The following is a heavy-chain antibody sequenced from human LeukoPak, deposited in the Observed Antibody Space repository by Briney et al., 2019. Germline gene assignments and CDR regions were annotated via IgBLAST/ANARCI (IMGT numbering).Heavy chain of an antibody. CDR2: ISSSGSTI. Sequence: GGSLRLSCAASGFTFSSYEMNWARQAPGKGLEWVSYISSSGSTIYYADSVKGRFTISRDNAKNSLYLQMNSLRAEDTAVYYCARGELTGYFDYWAQGTLVTVSS. CDR1: GFTFSSYE. J-gene: IGHJ4*02. V-gene: IGHV3-48*03. D-gene: IGHD7-27*01. CDR3: ARGELTGYFDY.